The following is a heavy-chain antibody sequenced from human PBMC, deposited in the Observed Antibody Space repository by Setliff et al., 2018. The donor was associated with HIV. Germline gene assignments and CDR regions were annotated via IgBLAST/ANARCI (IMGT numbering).Heavy chain of an antibody. J-gene: IGHJ6*04. V-gene: IGHV4-31*03. D-gene: IGHD7-27*01. CDR1: GGSISSGGYY. CDR3: ARGVPVDSNFNSRFMDV. Sequence: SETLSLTCTVSGGSISSGGYYWSWIRQHPGKGLEWIGYIYYSGSTNYTPSLKSRVIISLDKSRKQLFLRLTSLTAADTAVYFCARGVPVDSNFNSRFMDVWGKGTTVTVSS. CDR2: IYYSGST.